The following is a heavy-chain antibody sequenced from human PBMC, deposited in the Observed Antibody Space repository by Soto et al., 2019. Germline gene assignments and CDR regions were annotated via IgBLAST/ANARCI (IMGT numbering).Heavy chain of an antibody. J-gene: IGHJ4*02. CDR3: ARDYRAD. CDR2: ISHDGTHE. Sequence: GGSLRLSCAASGFSFSSHAMHWVRQAPGKGLEWVALISHDGTHEYYADSVKGRFTISRDNAENSLYLQMNSLRAEDTAVYYCARDYRADWGPGTLVTVS. CDR1: GFSFSSHA. D-gene: IGHD1-26*01. V-gene: IGHV3-30*03.